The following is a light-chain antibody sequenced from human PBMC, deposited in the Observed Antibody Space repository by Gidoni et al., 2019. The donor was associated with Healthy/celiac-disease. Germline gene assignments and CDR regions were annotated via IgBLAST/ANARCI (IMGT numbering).Light chain of an antibody. CDR3: SSYTSSRTVV. CDR1: SSDVGGYNF. J-gene: IGLJ2*01. V-gene: IGLV2-14*03. CDR2: DVT. Sequence: QSALTQPASVSGPPGHSITISCSGTSSDVGGYNFGSWYQQHPGKAPKFIIYDVTTRPSGVSNRFSGSKSGNTASLTISGLQAEDEADYYCSSYTSSRTVVFGGGTKLTVL.